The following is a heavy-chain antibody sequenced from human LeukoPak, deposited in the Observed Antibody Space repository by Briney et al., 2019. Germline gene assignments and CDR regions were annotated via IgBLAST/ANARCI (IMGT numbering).Heavy chain of an antibody. V-gene: IGHV5-51*01. CDR3: ARPFFRDSDAFDI. CDR1: GYSFTGYW. D-gene: IGHD3/OR15-3a*01. CDR2: IYPGDSDT. J-gene: IGHJ3*02. Sequence: PGESLKISCKGSGYSFTGYWIGWVRQMPGKGLEWMGIIYPGDSDTRYSPSFQGQVTISADKSISTAYLQWSSLKASDTAMYYCARPFFRDSDAFDIWGQGTMVTVSS.